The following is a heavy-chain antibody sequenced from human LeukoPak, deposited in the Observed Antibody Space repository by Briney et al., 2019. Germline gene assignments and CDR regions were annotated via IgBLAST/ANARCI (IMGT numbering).Heavy chain of an antibody. CDR1: GFTFSSYA. CDR3: AKSLYGSGTNWFDP. J-gene: IGHJ5*02. Sequence: GGSLRLSCAASGFTFSSYAMSWVRQAPGKGLGWVSAISGSGGSTYYADSVKGRFTISRDNSKNTLYLQMNSLRAEDTAVYYCAKSLYGSGTNWFDPWGQGTLVTVSS. V-gene: IGHV3-23*01. D-gene: IGHD3-10*01. CDR2: ISGSGGST.